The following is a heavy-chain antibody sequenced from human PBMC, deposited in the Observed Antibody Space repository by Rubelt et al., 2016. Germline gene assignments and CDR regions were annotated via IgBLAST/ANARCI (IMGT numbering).Heavy chain of an antibody. V-gene: IGHV2-70*17. Sequence: QVTLRESGPALVKPTQTLTLTCTFSGFSLSTSGMCVSWIRQPPGKALEWLARIAWDDDKFYSTSLKTRLTISKDTSKNQVVLTVTNMDPVDTATYYSARILLPDYYDSSGGMDVWGQGTTVTVSS. CDR1: GFSLSTSGMC. CDR2: IAWDDDK. D-gene: IGHD3-22*01. J-gene: IGHJ6*01. CDR3: ARILLPDYYDSSGGMDV.